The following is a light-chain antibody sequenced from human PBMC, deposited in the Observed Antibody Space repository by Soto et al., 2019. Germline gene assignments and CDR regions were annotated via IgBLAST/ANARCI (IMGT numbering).Light chain of an antibody. CDR2: AAS. J-gene: IGKJ1*01. Sequence: DIQLTQSPSFLSASIGDRVTFTCRASQGISSFLAWYQHTPGKAPKLLIYAASTLQSGVPSRFSGSGSGREFTLTISSQQPEDFATYFCQQLSGYPWTFGQGTKVQIK. CDR1: QGISSF. CDR3: QQLSGYPWT. V-gene: IGKV1-9*01.